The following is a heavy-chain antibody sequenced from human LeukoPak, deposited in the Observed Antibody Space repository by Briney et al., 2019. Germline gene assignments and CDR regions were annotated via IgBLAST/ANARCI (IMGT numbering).Heavy chain of an antibody. CDR1: GFTFSSYA. Sequence: GGSLRLSCAASGFTFSSYAMSWVRQAPGKGLEWVSAISGSGGSTYYADSVKGRFTISRDNSKNTLYLQMNSLRAEDSSVYYCARPTTVTTVSADAFDIWGQGTMVTVSS. J-gene: IGHJ3*02. V-gene: IGHV3-23*01. CDR2: ISGSGGST. D-gene: IGHD4-17*01. CDR3: ARPTTVTTVSADAFDI.